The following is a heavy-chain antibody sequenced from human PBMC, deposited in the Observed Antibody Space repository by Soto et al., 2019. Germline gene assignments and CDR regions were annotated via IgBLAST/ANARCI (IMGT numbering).Heavy chain of an antibody. D-gene: IGHD4-17*01. CDR3: ARSPLSGTDYGDPFRIFDY. J-gene: IGHJ4*02. Sequence: PGGSLRLSCAASGFTFSRYWMKWVRQAPGKGLEWVANIKQDGSETYYVDSVKGRFTISRDNAKNSLFLQMNSLRAEDTAVYYCARSPLSGTDYGDPFRIFDYWGQGPLVTVSS. CDR2: IKQDGSET. V-gene: IGHV3-7*05. CDR1: GFTFSRYW.